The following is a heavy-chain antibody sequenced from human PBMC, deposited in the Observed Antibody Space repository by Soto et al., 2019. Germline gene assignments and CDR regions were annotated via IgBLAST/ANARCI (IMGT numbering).Heavy chain of an antibody. D-gene: IGHD3-22*01. J-gene: IGHJ6*02. V-gene: IGHV1-18*01. Sequence: PSVKVSCKTSGYTFTRNGISWVRQAPGQGLEWMGWISPKSGSIKYAQKFQGRVIMTTDTSTSTAYMELRSLRSDDTAVYYCVKDRDSNSWPSRDVWGPGTTVTVSS. CDR3: VKDRDSNSWPSRDV. CDR1: GYTFTRNG. CDR2: ISPKSGSI.